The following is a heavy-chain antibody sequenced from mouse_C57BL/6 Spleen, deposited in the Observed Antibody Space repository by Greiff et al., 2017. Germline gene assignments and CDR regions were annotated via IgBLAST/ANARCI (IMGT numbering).Heavy chain of an antibody. J-gene: IGHJ4*01. CDR1: GYSITSGYY. D-gene: IGHD2-13*01. CDR2: ISYDGSN. Sequence: EVQLVESGPGLVKPSQSLSLTCSVTGYSITSGYYWNWIRQFPGNKLEWMGYISYDGSNNYNPSLKNRIPITRDTSKNQFFLKLNSVTTEDTATYYCARDGDYPMDYWGQGTSVTVSS. V-gene: IGHV3-6*01. CDR3: ARDGDYPMDY.